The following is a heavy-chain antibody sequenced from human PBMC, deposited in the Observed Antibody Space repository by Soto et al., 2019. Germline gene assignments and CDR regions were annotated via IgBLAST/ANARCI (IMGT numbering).Heavy chain of an antibody. CDR3: AFARGGRGYSGYDPHYYYYYGMDV. CDR2: IIPIFGTA. D-gene: IGHD5-12*01. CDR1: GGTFSSYA. J-gene: IGHJ6*02. V-gene: IGHV1-69*13. Sequence: ASVKVSCKASGGTFSSYAISWVRQAPGQGLEWMGGIIPIFGTANYAQKFQGRVTITADESTSTAYMELSGLRSEDTAVYYCAFARGGRGYSGYDPHYYYYYGMDVWGQGTTVTVSS.